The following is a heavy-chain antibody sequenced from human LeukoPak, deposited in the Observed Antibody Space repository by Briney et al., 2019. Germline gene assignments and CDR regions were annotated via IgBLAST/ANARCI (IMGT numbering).Heavy chain of an antibody. Sequence: PRGSLRLSCAASGFTFRNYAVSWVRQAPGEGLEWVSAISGSGINTYYADSVKGRFTISRDNSKNTLYLQMNSLRAEDTAVYYCAELGITMIGGVWGKGTTVTISS. CDR3: AELGITMIGGV. V-gene: IGHV3-23*01. CDR2: ISGSGINT. J-gene: IGHJ6*04. CDR1: GFTFRNYA. D-gene: IGHD3-10*02.